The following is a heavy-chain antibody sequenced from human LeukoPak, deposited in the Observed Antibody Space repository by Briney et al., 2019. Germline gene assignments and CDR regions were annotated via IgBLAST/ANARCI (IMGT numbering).Heavy chain of an antibody. CDR2: INPNSGGT. V-gene: IGHV1-2*02. D-gene: IGHD6-19*01. CDR3: VRDMDRGQWLVRPYN. CDR1: GYTFTGYY. Sequence: ASVKVSCKASGYTFTGYYMHWVRQAPGQGLEWMGWINPNSGGTNCAQKFQGRVTMTRDMSISTAYMDLRRLKSDDTAVYYCVRDMDRGQWLVRPYNWGQGTLVTVSS. J-gene: IGHJ4*02.